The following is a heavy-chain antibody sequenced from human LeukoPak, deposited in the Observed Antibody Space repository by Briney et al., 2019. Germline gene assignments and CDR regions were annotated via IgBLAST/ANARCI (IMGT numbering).Heavy chain of an antibody. D-gene: IGHD5-12*01. V-gene: IGHV4-4*07. CDR3: ARHVAADAFDI. CDR2: IYTSGST. J-gene: IGHJ3*02. CDR1: GESISSHY. Sequence: PSETLSLTCNVSGESISSHYWSWTRQSPGKGLEWIGRIYTSGSTNYNPSLKSRVTMSVDTSKNQFSPKLSSVTAADTAVYYCARHVAADAFDIWGQGTMVTVSS.